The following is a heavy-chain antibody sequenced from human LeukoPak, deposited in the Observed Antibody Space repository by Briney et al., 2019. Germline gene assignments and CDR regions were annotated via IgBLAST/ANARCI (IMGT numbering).Heavy chain of an antibody. J-gene: IGHJ6*04. V-gene: IGHV4-59*12. CDR1: GGSISSYY. CDR2: IYYSGST. CDR3: ARASGGMDV. Sequence: SGTLSLTCTVSGGSISSYYWSWIRQPPGKGLEWIGYIYYSGSTNYNPSLKSRVTISVDTSKNQFSLKLSSVTAADTAVYYCARASGGMDVWGKGTTVTVSS.